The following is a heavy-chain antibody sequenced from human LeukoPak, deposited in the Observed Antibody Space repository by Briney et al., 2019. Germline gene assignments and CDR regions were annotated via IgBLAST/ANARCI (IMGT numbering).Heavy chain of an antibody. J-gene: IGHJ2*01. Sequence: ASETLSLTCTVSGGSISSGGYYWSWIRQHPGKGLEWIGYIYYSGSTYYNPSLKSRVTISVDTSKNQFSLKLSSVTAADTAVYYCARDCHGYFDLWGRGTLVTVSS. V-gene: IGHV4-31*03. CDR3: ARDCHGYFDL. CDR2: IYYSGST. D-gene: IGHD2-8*01. CDR1: GGSISSGGYY.